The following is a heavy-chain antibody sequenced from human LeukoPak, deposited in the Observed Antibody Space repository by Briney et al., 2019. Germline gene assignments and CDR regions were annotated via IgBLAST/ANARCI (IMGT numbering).Heavy chain of an antibody. CDR1: GYSFTNKY. Sequence: ASVKVSCKASGYSFTNKYVHWVRHAPGQGLEWMGRINPSGGSTTYAQKFKGRVTMTRDTSTSTVYMELSSLRSEDTAVYYCARSVEMATITLVGDAFDIWGQGTMVTVYS. J-gene: IGHJ3*02. V-gene: IGHV1-46*01. CDR2: INPSGGST. D-gene: IGHD5-24*01. CDR3: ARSVEMATITLVGDAFDI.